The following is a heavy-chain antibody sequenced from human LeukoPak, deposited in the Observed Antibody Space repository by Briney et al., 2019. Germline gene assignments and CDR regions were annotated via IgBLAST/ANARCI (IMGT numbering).Heavy chain of an antibody. CDR1: GYSFTSYW. CDR2: IYPGDSDT. V-gene: IGHV5-51*01. Sequence: GESLKISCKGSGYSFTSYWIGWVRQMPGKGLEWMGIIYPGDSDTRYSPSFQGQVTISADKSISTAYLQWSSLKASDTAMYYCARHITVAGTYYYYMDVWGKGTTVTVS. J-gene: IGHJ6*03. CDR3: ARHITVAGTYYYYMDV. D-gene: IGHD6-19*01.